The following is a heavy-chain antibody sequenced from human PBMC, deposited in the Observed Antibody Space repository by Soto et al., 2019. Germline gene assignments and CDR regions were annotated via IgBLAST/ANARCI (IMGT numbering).Heavy chain of an antibody. J-gene: IGHJ6*02. CDR1: GDSISGDDW. CDR2: IHHSGAT. V-gene: IGHV4-4*02. Sequence: QVQLQESGPGLVQPSGTLSLTCTVSGDSISGDDWWSWVRQPPGKGLEWIGEIHHSGATNYNPSLKSRVTISVDKSKNQFSLQLHSVTAADTAMFYCATQGFYRMGVWGRGTTVTVSS. CDR3: ATQGFYRMGV.